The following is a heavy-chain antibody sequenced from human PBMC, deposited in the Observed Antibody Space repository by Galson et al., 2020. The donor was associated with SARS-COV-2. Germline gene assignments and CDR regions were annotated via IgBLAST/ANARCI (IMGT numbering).Heavy chain of an antibody. CDR1: RFSFDDYT. Sequence: TGGSLRLSCAASRFSFDDYTMHWVRQAPGKGLEWVSGISWNSDTIGYADSVKGRFTISRDNAKKSLYLQMNSLRTDDTALYYCAGTGDRGGAFDIWGQGTVVTVSS. J-gene: IGHJ3*02. D-gene: IGHD7-27*01. V-gene: IGHV3-9*01. CDR2: ISWNSDTI. CDR3: AGTGDRGGAFDI.